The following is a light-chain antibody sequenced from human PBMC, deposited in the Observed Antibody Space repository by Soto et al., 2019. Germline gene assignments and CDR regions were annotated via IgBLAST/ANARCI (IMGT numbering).Light chain of an antibody. CDR3: CSYAGSSLS. J-gene: IGLJ1*01. V-gene: IGLV1-40*01. CDR1: SXNIGAGYD. Sequence: QSVLTQPPSVSGAPGQRVTISCTGSSXNIGAGYDVHWYQQLPGTAPKLLIYGNSNRPSGVPDRFSGSKSGNTASLTISGLQAEDEADYYCCSYAGSSLSFGTGTKVTVL. CDR2: GNS.